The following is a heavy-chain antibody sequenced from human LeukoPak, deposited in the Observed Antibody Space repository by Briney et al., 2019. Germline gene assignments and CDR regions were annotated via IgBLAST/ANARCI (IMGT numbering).Heavy chain of an antibody. Sequence: PWGSLRLSCAASGFTFSSYWMYWVRQAPGKGPVWVARINTDGSSLNYADSVKGRFTISRDNAKNTLYLQMNSLGAEDTAVYYCARRINYYDSSGYYYVRYFDSWGQGTLVAVSS. J-gene: IGHJ4*02. D-gene: IGHD3-22*01. V-gene: IGHV3-74*01. CDR2: INTDGSSL. CDR3: ARRINYYDSSGYYYVRYFDS. CDR1: GFTFSSYW.